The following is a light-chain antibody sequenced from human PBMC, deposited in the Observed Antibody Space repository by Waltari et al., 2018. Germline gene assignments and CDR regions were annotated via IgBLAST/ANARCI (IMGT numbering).Light chain of an antibody. J-gene: IGKJ2*01. V-gene: IGKV3-20*01. CDR2: AAS. CDR3: QQYGSSPGT. CDR1: QSVTNRY. Sequence: EIVLTQSPGTLSLSPGDRATLSCRASQSVTNRYLAWYQQKPGQAPRLLIYAASTRATGIPDRFSGSGSGTDFTLTISRLEPEDFAVYSCQQYGSSPGTFGQGTKVEI.